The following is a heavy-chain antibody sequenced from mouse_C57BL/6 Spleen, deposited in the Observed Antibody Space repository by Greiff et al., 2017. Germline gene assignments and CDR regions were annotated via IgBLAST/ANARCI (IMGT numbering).Heavy chain of an antibody. CDR3: ARGYITTVDWYFDV. CDR1: GYTFTSYW. CDR2: IDPSDSYT. V-gene: IGHV1-59*01. Sequence: QVQLKQPGAELVRPGTSVKLSCKASGYTFTSYWMHWVKQRPGQGLEWIGVIDPSDSYTNYNQKFKGKATLTVDTSSSTAYMQLSSLTSEDSAVYYCARGYITTVDWYFDVWGTGTTVTVSS. J-gene: IGHJ1*03. D-gene: IGHD1-1*01.